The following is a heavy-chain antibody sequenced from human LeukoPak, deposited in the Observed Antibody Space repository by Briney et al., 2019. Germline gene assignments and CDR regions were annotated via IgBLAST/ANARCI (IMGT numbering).Heavy chain of an antibody. CDR1: GGSISSYY. V-gene: IGHV4-4*07. Sequence: SETLSLTCTVSGGSISSYYWSWIRQPAGNGLEWIGRIYTSGSTNYNPSLKSRVTMSVDTSKNQFSLKLSSVTAADTAVYYCARAALIAVAGRGFDYWGQGTLVTVSS. D-gene: IGHD6-19*01. J-gene: IGHJ4*02. CDR2: IYTSGST. CDR3: ARAALIAVAGRGFDY.